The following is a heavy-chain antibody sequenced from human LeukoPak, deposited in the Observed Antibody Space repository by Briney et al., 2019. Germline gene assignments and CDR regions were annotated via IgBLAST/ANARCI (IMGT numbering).Heavy chain of an antibody. Sequence: GGSLRLSCAASGFTFDDYAMHWVRQAPGKGLEWVSGISWNSGSIGYADSVKGRFTISRDNAKNSLYLQMNSLRAEDTALYYCAKDSIYSSSWHNFDYWGQGTLVTVSS. CDR3: AKDSIYSSSWHNFDY. CDR2: ISWNSGSI. CDR1: GFTFDDYA. D-gene: IGHD6-13*01. V-gene: IGHV3-9*01. J-gene: IGHJ4*02.